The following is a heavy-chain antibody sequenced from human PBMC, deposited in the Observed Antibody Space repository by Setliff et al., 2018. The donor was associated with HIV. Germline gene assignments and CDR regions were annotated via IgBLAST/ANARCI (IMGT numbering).Heavy chain of an antibody. J-gene: IGHJ6*02. Sequence: PSETLSLTCTVSSGSISTYYWTWIRQPPGKGLEYIGYIYYTGSTDYNPSLNGRVTISIDMSKSQFSLKLSSVTAADTAVYYCARAMRGVVVTNMYYYYGMDVWGQGTTVTVS. CDR1: SGSISTYY. CDR3: ARAMRGVVVTNMYYYYGMDV. CDR2: IYYTGST. D-gene: IGHD2-21*02. V-gene: IGHV4-59*08.